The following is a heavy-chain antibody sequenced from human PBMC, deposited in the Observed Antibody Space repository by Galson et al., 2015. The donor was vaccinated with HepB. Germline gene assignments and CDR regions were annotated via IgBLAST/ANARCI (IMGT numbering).Heavy chain of an antibody. CDR1: GDSVSSNSAA. D-gene: IGHD3-3*01. Sequence: CAISGDSVSSNSAAWNWIRQSSSRGLEWLGRTYYRSKWYNDYAVSVKSRITINPDTSKNQFSLQLNSVTPEDTAVYYCARGVSRFLEWLFDCDYWGQGTLVTVSS. V-gene: IGHV6-1*01. CDR2: TYYRSKWYN. J-gene: IGHJ4*02. CDR3: ARGVSRFLEWLFDCDY.